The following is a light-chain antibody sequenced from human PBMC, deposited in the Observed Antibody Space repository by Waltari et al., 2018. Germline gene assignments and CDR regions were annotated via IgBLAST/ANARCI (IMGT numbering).Light chain of an antibody. Sequence: DIQMTQSPSPLSASVGDRVTITCRASQGINVYLTWYQHKPGKAPKLLLYAASTLQNGVPSRFSGSGSETDFTLTISSLQPEDSAIYYCQQSYSTRALTFGGGTKVEI. J-gene: IGKJ4*01. V-gene: IGKV1-39*01. CDR2: AAS. CDR1: QGINVY. CDR3: QQSYSTRALT.